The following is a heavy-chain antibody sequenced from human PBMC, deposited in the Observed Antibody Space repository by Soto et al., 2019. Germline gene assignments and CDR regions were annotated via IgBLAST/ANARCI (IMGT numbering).Heavy chain of an antibody. CDR3: TKASGSIHLWSDIDA. J-gene: IGHJ5*02. CDR1: GFTFDDYA. D-gene: IGHD5-18*01. CDR2: ISWNSASI. Sequence: EVQLVESGGGLVQPGRSLRLSCAASGFTFDDYAMHWVRQAPGKGLEWVSGISWNSASIAYADSVKGRFTISRDNAKNSLYLQMNSLRPEDTALYYCTKASGSIHLWSDIDAWGQGILVTVSS. V-gene: IGHV3-9*01.